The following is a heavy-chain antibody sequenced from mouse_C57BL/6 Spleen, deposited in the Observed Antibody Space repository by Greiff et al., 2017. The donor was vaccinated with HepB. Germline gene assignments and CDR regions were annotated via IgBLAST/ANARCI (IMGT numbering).Heavy chain of an antibody. CDR1: GFTFSDYG. CDR2: LSSGSSTI. J-gene: IGHJ4*01. Sequence: EVMLVESGGGLVKPGGSLKLSCAASGFTFSDYGMHWVRQAPERGLEWVAYLSSGSSTIYYADTVKGRFTISRDNAKNTLFLQMTSLRSEATAMYYCARADYEGYYAMDYWGQGTSFTVSS. V-gene: IGHV5-17*01. CDR3: ARADYEGYYAMDY. D-gene: IGHD2-4*01.